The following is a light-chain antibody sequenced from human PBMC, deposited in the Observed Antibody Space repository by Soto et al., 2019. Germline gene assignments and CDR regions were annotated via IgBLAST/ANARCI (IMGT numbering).Light chain of an antibody. Sequence: IVLTQSPATLSLSPGERATLSCRASQSVSGYLAWYQQKPGQAPRPLIYDVSSRATGIPARFSGSGSGTDFTLTISGLEPEDVAVYYCQQRSLGTFGPGTKVDIK. V-gene: IGKV3-11*01. CDR1: QSVSGY. J-gene: IGKJ3*01. CDR2: DVS. CDR3: QQRSLGT.